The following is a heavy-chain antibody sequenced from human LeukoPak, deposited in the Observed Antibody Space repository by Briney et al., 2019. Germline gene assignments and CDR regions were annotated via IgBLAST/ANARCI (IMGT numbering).Heavy chain of an antibody. D-gene: IGHD3-10*01. CDR3: ARDHYCGSGSYYRGSWFDP. J-gene: IGHJ5*02. CDR2: ISYDGSNK. V-gene: IGHV3-30*04. Sequence: GGSLRLSCAASGFTFSSYAMHWVRQAPGKGLEWVAVISYDGSNKYYADSVKGRFTISRDNSKNTLYLQMNSLRAEDTAVYYCARDHYCGSGSYYRGSWFDPWGQGTLVTVSS. CDR1: GFTFSSYA.